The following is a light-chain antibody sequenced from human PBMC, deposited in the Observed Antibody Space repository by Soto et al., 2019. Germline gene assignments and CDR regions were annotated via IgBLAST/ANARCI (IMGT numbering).Light chain of an antibody. CDR2: EDN. CDR3: QSYDSNQGVV. J-gene: IGLJ2*01. V-gene: IGLV6-57*04. Sequence: NFMLTQPHSVSESPGKTVTISCTRSSGSIASNYVQWYQQRPGSAPTIVIFEDNQRPSGVPDRISGSIDSSSNSASLTISGLKTEDEAEYYCQSYDSNQGVVFGGGTKLTVL. CDR1: SGSIASNY.